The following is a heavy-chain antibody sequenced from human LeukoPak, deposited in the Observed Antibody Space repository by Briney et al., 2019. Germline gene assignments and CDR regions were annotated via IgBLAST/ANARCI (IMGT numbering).Heavy chain of an antibody. J-gene: IGHJ6*03. CDR1: GFTFTDYL. CDR2: IKADGSEK. CDR3: ARDRYSGYDYIYYYMDV. V-gene: IGHV3-7*03. D-gene: IGHD5-12*01. Sequence: QPGGSLRLSCAASGFTFTDYLMTWVRQAPGKGLEWVADIKADGSEKYYVDSVKGRFTILRDNAKNSLYLQMNSLRAEDTAVYYCARDRYSGYDYIYYYMDVWGKGTTVTISS.